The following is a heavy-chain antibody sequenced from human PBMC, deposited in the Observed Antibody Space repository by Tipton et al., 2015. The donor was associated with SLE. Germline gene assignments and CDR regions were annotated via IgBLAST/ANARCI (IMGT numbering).Heavy chain of an antibody. Sequence: LRLSCTVSGDSISDGDYYWSWIRQHPGKGLEWLAYIYYNGRSYSNPSLKSRVTMSLDTSKNQFSLKLTSVTAADTAMYFCARGFFHDYWSAEQGRKSFYFDNWGQGALVTVSS. CDR2: IYYNGRS. J-gene: IGHJ4*02. V-gene: IGHV4-31*03. CDR3: ARGFFHDYWSAEQGRKSFYFDN. CDR1: GDSISDGDYY. D-gene: IGHD3-3*01.